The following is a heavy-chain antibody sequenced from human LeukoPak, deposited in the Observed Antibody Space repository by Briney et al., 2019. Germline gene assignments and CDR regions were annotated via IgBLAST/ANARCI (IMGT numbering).Heavy chain of an antibody. Sequence: PGGSLRLSCAASGFTFSSYWMSWVRQAPGKGLEWVANIKQDGSEKYYVDSVKGRFTISRDNAKHSLYLRMNSLRAEDTAVYYCARARRYLGYCSGGSCYGYFDYWGQGTLVTVSS. CDR2: IKQDGSEK. V-gene: IGHV3-7*01. J-gene: IGHJ4*02. CDR3: ARARRYLGYCSGGSCYGYFDY. CDR1: GFTFSSYW. D-gene: IGHD2-15*01.